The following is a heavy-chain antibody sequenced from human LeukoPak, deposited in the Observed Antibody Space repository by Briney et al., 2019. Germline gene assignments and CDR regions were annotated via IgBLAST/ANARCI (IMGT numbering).Heavy chain of an antibody. CDR1: GFTFSRYS. Sequence: GGSLRLSCAASGFTFSRYSMNWVRQAPGKGLEWVSSISSISSDIQYAASVKGRFTISRDNAKNSLYLQMNSLRAEDTALYYCARDNDYGDYFDYWGQGTLVTVSS. V-gene: IGHV3-21*06. CDR2: ISSISSDI. D-gene: IGHD4-17*01. CDR3: ARDNDYGDYFDY. J-gene: IGHJ4*02.